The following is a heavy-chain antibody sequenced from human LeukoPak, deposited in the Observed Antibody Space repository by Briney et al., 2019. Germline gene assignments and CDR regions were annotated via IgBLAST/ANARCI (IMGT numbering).Heavy chain of an antibody. CDR1: GFTFSSYA. CDR3: ARDPNGSGPDFDC. Sequence: PGGSLRLSCAASGFTFSSYAMNGGREAPGRGREWVSGLSGNGGNQYYADSVKGRFTISRDNSKNTLFLQMNSLRAEDTAIYYCARDPNGSGPDFDCWGQGTLVTVSS. J-gene: IGHJ4*02. D-gene: IGHD3-10*01. CDR2: LSGNGGNQ. V-gene: IGHV3-23*01.